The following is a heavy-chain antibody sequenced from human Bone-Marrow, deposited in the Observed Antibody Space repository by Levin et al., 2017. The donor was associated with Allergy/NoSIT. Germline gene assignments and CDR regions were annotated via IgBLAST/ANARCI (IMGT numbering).Heavy chain of an antibody. CDR2: MSGSGSYT. J-gene: IGHJ4*02. Sequence: GGSLRLSCVASGFTFSSYAMSWVRQAPGKGLQWVSGMSGSGSYTDYADSVKGRFTISRDNSKNTLYLQMNTLRVEDTALYYCAKAKFFGSRTSFYYFDYWGQGNLVTVSS. CDR3: AKAKFFGSRTSFYYFDY. V-gene: IGHV3-23*01. CDR1: GFTFSSYA. D-gene: IGHD3-10*01.